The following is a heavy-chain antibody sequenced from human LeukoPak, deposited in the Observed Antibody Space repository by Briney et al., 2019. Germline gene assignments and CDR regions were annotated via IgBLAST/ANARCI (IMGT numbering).Heavy chain of an antibody. D-gene: IGHD3-9*01. CDR1: GFTFDDYA. CDR2: ISWNSGSI. J-gene: IGHJ4*02. Sequence: PGGSLRLSCAASGFTFDDYAMHWVRQAPGKGLEWVSGISWNSGSIVYADSVKGRFTISRDNAKNSLYLQMNSLRAEDTALYYCAKAANYDILTGYPDYWGQGTLVTVSS. CDR3: AKAANYDILTGYPDY. V-gene: IGHV3-9*01.